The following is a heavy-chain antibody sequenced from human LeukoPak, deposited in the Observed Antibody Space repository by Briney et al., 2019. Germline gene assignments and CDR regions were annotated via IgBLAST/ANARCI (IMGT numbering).Heavy chain of an antibody. D-gene: IGHD3-10*01. CDR2: INHSGST. CDR1: GGSFSGYY. Sequence: RPSETLSLTCAVYGGSFSGYYWSWIRQSPGKGLEWIGEINHSGSTNYNPSLKSRVTISVDTSKNQFSLKLSSVTAADTAVYYCASYAMVRGVTGGWYWGQGTLVTVSS. V-gene: IGHV4-34*01. CDR3: ASYAMVRGVTGGWY. J-gene: IGHJ4*02.